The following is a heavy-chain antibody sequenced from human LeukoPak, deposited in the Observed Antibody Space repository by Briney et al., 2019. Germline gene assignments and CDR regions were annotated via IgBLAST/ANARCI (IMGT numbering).Heavy chain of an antibody. V-gene: IGHV3-7*01. CDR2: IDQDGSVR. J-gene: IGHJ4*02. CDR3: ARDPGSSSFDY. Sequence: PGGSLRLSCVASGFTFSSFWMSWVRQAPGKGLEFVANIDQDGSVRNYVDSVKGRFIISRDNAKNSLNLQMDSLRAEDTAVYFCARDPGSSSFDYWGLGTPVTVSS. D-gene: IGHD6-13*01. CDR1: GFTFSSFW.